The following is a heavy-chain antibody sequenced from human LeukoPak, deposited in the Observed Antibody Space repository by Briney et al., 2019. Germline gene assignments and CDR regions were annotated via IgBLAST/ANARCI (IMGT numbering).Heavy chain of an antibody. CDR3: ARPGPDAFDI. D-gene: IGHD1-14*01. V-gene: IGHV3-30*02. Sequence: QTGGSLRLSCAASGFTFSSYGMHWVRQAPGKGLEWVAFIRYDGSNKYYADSVKGRFTISRDNSKNTLYLQMNSLRAEDTAVYYCARPGPDAFDIWGQGTMVTVSS. CDR2: IRYDGSNK. CDR1: GFTFSSYG. J-gene: IGHJ3*02.